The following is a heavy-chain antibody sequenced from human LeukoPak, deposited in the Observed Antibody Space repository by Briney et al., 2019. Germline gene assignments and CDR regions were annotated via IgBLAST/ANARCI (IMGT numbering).Heavy chain of an antibody. Sequence: ASVKVSFKASGYTFTDNNIHWVRQAPGQGLEWMAFINPDSGDSYSAPKFQGRVTMTRDTSISTASMELNWLTSDDTAVYYCATGVATAFTYWGQGTLVTVSS. CDR1: GYTFTDNN. J-gene: IGHJ4*02. CDR3: ATGVATAFTY. CDR2: INPDSGDS. V-gene: IGHV1-2*02. D-gene: IGHD5-12*01.